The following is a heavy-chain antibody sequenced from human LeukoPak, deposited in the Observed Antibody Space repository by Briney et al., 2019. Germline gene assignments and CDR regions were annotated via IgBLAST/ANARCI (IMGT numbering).Heavy chain of an antibody. J-gene: IGHJ5*02. Sequence: ASVKVSCKASGYTFTSYGISWVRQAPGQGLEWMGWISAHNGNTNYAQKLQGRVTMTTDTSTSTAYMELRSLRSDDTAVYYCARTALSSWYFSARFDPWGQGTLVTVSS. CDR1: GYTFTSYG. CDR3: ARTALSSWYFSARFDP. D-gene: IGHD6-13*01. V-gene: IGHV1-18*01. CDR2: ISAHNGNT.